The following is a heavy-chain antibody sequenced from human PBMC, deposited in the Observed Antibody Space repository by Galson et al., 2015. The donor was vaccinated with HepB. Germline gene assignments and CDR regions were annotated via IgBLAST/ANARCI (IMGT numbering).Heavy chain of an antibody. CDR2: MNPNSGNT. Sequence: SVKVSCKASGYTFTSYDINWVRQATGQGLEWMGWMNPNSGNTGYAQKFQGRVTMTRNTSISTAYMELSSLRSEDTAVYYCARGNYCSGGSCSNGNWFDPWGQGTLVTVSS. D-gene: IGHD2-15*01. J-gene: IGHJ5*02. CDR1: GYTFTSYD. CDR3: ARGNYCSGGSCSNGNWFDP. V-gene: IGHV1-8*01.